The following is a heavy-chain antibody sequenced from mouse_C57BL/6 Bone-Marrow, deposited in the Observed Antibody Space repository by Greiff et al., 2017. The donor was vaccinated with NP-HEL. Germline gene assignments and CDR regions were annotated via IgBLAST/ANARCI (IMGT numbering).Heavy chain of an antibody. J-gene: IGHJ2*01. CDR3: TGGPTMVTTSNFDY. Sequence: EVKVVESGGGLVQPGGSMKLSCAASGFTFSDAWMDWVRQSPEKGLEWVAEIRNKANNHATYYAESVKGRFTISRDDSKSSVYLQMNSLRAEDTGIYYCTGGPTMVTTSNFDYWGQGTTLTVSS. D-gene: IGHD2-9*01. CDR2: IRNKANNHAT. V-gene: IGHV6-6*01. CDR1: GFTFSDAW.